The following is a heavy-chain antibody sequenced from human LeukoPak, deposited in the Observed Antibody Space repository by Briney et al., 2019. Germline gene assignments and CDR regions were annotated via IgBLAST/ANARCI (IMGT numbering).Heavy chain of an antibody. V-gene: IGHV4-38-2*02. CDR2: IYHSGST. CDR3: ARAGIGTTLSDAFDI. CDR1: GYSISSGYY. J-gene: IGHJ3*02. D-gene: IGHD1-14*01. Sequence: SETLSLTCTVSGYSISSGYYWGWIRQPPGKGLEWIGSIYHSGSTYYNPSLKSRVTISVDTSKNQFSLKLSSVTAADTAAYYCARAGIGTTLSDAFDIWGQGTMVTVSS.